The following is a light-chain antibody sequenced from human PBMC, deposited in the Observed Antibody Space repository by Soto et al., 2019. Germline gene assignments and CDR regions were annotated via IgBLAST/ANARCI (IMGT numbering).Light chain of an antibody. V-gene: IGKV3-20*01. J-gene: IGKJ4*01. Sequence: EIVLTQSPGTLSLSPGETTTLSCRASQSVSSSYLAWYQQKPGQAHRLLIYGASSRATGIPHRFSGSGYGTGFTVTIRRLDPEDFAVYYCQQYGSTPLPCGGGTKVEIK. CDR3: QQYGSTPLP. CDR2: GAS. CDR1: QSVSSSY.